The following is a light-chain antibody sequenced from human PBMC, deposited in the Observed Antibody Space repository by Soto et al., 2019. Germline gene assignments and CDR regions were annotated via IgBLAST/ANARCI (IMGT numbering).Light chain of an antibody. CDR1: QSVSSSY. V-gene: IGKV3-20*01. CDR2: GAS. Sequence: NVVTQSPGTLSFFPGEKTTLSCRASQSVSSSYLAWYQQKPGQAPRLLIYGASSRATGIPDRFSGSGSGTDFTLTISRLEPEDFAVYYCQQYGSSPRTFGQGTKVDIK. CDR3: QQYGSSPRT. J-gene: IGKJ1*01.